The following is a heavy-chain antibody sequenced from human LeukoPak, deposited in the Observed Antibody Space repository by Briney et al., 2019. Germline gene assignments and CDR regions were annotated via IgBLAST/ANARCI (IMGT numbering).Heavy chain of an antibody. Sequence: CGPALAKPTHTLTLPCSFSGFSVHTAAMYVTWIRQPPGKNPECLARTDCDGDRFYSTCLKTRLTISQDTSKIQVVLTLSNMDPEDTGTYYCALTHLRDGELATFHFDHWGQGTLVTVSS. D-gene: IGHD3-10*01. V-gene: IGHV2-70*17. J-gene: IGHJ4*02. CDR2: TDCDGDR. CDR1: GFSVHTAAMY. CDR3: ALTHLRDGELATFHFDH.